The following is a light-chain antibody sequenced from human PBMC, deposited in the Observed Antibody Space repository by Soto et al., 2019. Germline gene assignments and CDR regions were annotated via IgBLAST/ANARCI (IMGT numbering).Light chain of an antibody. Sequence: EIVLTQSPGTLSLYPGERATLSCRASQTITSISSAWFQQQPGQAPRLLVYDTSSRAAGIPNRFSGSGSGTDFALIINKLEPGDSAVYYCQQYGHSPLTFGGGTKVDI. CDR3: QQYGHSPLT. V-gene: IGKV3-20*01. CDR1: QTITSIS. CDR2: DTS. J-gene: IGKJ4*01.